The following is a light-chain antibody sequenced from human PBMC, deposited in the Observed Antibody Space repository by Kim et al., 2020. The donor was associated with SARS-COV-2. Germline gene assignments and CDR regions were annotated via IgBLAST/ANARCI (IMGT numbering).Light chain of an antibody. J-gene: IGLJ2*01. V-gene: IGLV2-23*02. Sequence: QSALTQPASVSGSPGQSITISSTGTSSDVGSYNLVSWYQQHPGKAPKLMIYEVSKRPSGVSNRFSGSKSGNTASLTISGLQAEDEADYYCCSCAGSSPYVVFGGGTKLTVL. CDR1: SSDVGSYNL. CDR3: CSCAGSSPYVV. CDR2: EVS.